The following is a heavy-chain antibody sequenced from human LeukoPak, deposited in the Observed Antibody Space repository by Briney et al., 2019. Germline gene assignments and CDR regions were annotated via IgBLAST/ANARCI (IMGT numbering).Heavy chain of an antibody. J-gene: IGHJ4*02. CDR1: GGSFSGYY. Sequence: ETLSLTCAVYGGSFSGYYWSWIRQPPGKGLEWVSAISGSGGSTYYADSVKGRFTISRDNSKNTLYLQMNSLRAEDTAVYYCAKADCSGGSCYSSYFDYWGQGTLVTVSS. CDR3: AKADCSGGSCYSSYFDY. CDR2: ISGSGGST. V-gene: IGHV3-23*01. D-gene: IGHD2-15*01.